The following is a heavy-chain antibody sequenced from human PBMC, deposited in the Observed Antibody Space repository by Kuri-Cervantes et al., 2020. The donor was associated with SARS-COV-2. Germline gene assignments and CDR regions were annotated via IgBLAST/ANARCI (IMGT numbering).Heavy chain of an antibody. CDR1: GYSFTTYW. J-gene: IGHJ4*02. V-gene: IGHV5-51*01. Sequence: GESLKISCKGSGYSFTTYWIGWVRQMPGKGLEWMGIAYPGDSETRYSPSFQGQVTLSVDKSINTAYLQWNSVKASDTAMYYCARRGSGWSDYWGQGTLVTVSS. CDR2: AYPGDSET. D-gene: IGHD6-19*01. CDR3: ARRGSGWSDY.